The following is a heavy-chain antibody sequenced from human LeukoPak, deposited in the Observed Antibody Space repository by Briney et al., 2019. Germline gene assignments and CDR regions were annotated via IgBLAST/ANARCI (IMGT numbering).Heavy chain of an antibody. CDR2: IIGSSGST. V-gene: IGHV3-23*01. Sequence: GGSLRLSCAASGFSFNNYAMNWVRQAPGKGLEWVSLIIGSSGSTFYADSGKGRFTISRDKSKNTLYLQMNRLRAEDTAVYYCAKGAYDYIEIAYFDYWGQGSLVTVSS. J-gene: IGHJ4*02. D-gene: IGHD5-12*01. CDR3: AKGAYDYIEIAYFDY. CDR1: GFSFNNYA.